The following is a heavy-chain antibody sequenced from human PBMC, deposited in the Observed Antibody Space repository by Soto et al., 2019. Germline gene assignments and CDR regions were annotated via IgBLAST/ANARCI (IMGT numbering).Heavy chain of an antibody. Sequence: VSVNVSCKASGYTFTIYGISWVRQAPGQGLEWMGWISAYNGNTNYAQKLQGRVTMTTDTSTSTAYMELRSLRSDDTAVYYCARDSKRRDSSWYVYWGQGTLVTVSS. CDR3: ARDSKRRDSSWYVY. D-gene: IGHD6-13*01. CDR1: GYTFTIYG. V-gene: IGHV1-18*01. CDR2: ISAYNGNT. J-gene: IGHJ4*02.